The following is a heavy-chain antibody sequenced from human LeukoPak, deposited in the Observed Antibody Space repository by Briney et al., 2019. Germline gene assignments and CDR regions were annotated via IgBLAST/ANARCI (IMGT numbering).Heavy chain of an antibody. D-gene: IGHD4-17*01. CDR1: GFIFSSYW. CDR3: ARVGDYGGNSIHFDY. V-gene: IGHV3-7*01. J-gene: IGHJ4*02. Sequence: GGSLRLSCAVSGFIFSSYWMNWVRQAPEKGLEWVGKKKEDGSEKYYVDSVKGRLTISRDNAKNSTDLQMNSLRGEDTAVYYCARVGDYGGNSIHFDYWGQGTLVTVSS. CDR2: KKEDGSEK.